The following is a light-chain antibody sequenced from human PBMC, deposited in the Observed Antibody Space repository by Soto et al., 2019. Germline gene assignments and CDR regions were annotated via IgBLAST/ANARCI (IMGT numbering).Light chain of an antibody. Sequence: QSVVTQSPSASASLGASGKLTCTLSSGHSSYAIAWHQQQPEKGPRYLMKLNSDGSHSKGDGIPDRFSGSSSGAERYLTISSLQSEDEADYYCQTGGTGILFGGGTKLTVL. J-gene: IGLJ2*01. CDR2: LNSDGSH. V-gene: IGLV4-69*01. CDR1: SGHSSYA. CDR3: QTGGTGIL.